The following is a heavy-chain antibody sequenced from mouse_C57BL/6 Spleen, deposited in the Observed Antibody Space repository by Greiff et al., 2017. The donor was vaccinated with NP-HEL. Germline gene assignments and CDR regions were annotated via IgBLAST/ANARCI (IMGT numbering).Heavy chain of an antibody. CDR2: INPSNGGT. D-gene: IGHD1-1*01. V-gene: IGHV1-53*01. Sequence: VQLQQPGTELVKPGASVKLSCKASGYTFTSYWMHWVKQRPGQGLEWIGNINPSNGGTNYNEKFKSKATLTVDKSSSTAYMQLSSLTSEDSAVYYCARALILITTLMDYWGQGTSVTVSS. CDR1: GYTFTSYW. CDR3: ARALILITTLMDY. J-gene: IGHJ4*01.